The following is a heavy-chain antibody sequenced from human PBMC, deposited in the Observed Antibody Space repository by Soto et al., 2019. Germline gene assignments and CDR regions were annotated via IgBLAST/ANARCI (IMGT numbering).Heavy chain of an antibody. J-gene: IGHJ5*02. CDR3: VSDMRVWRLDP. Sequence: EVQLVESGGGLVQPGESLRLSCAASGLTFRSYWMHWVRQAPGRGLVWVSRINTEGSVAMYVDSVKGRFTISRDNAKNSLYLHMNRLRAEDTAVYYCVSDMRVWRLDPWGQGTLVTGSS. CDR2: INTEGSVA. D-gene: IGHD2-2*01. CDR1: GLTFRSYW. V-gene: IGHV3-74*03.